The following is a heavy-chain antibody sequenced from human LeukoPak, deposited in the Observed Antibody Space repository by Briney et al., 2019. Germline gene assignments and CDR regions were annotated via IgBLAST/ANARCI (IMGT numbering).Heavy chain of an antibody. CDR2: ISAYNGNT. CDR3: ARVGAAYYYYMDV. V-gene: IGHV1-18*04. J-gene: IGHJ6*03. CDR1: GYTFTGYY. Sequence: ASVKVSCKASGYTFTGYYMHWVRQAPGQGLEWMGWISAYNGNTNYAQKLQGRVTMTTDTSTSTAYMELRSLRSDDTAVYYCARVGAAYYYYMDVWGKGTTVTVSS. D-gene: IGHD6-13*01.